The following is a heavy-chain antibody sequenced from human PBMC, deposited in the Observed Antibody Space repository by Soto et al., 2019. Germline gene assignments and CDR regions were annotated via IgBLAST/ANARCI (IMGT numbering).Heavy chain of an antibody. Sequence: GASVKVSCKASGYTLTSYGISWVRQAPGQGLEWMGWISAYNGNTNYAQKLQGRVTMTTDTSTSTAYMELRSLRSDDTAVYYCARGGLRYFDWLYYYGMDVWGQGTTVTVSS. CDR2: ISAYNGNT. CDR3: ARGGLRYFDWLYYYGMDV. V-gene: IGHV1-18*04. D-gene: IGHD3-9*01. J-gene: IGHJ6*02. CDR1: GYTLTSYG.